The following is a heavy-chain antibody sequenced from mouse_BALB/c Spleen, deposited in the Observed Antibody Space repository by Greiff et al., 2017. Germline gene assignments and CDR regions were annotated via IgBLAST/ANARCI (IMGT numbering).Heavy chain of an antibody. J-gene: IGHJ2*01. CDR1: GYTFSSYW. V-gene: IGHV1-9*01. CDR3: ARWRWLILEGDY. CDR2: ILPGSGST. Sequence: QVQLQQSGAELMKPGASVKISCKATGYTFSSYWIEWVKQRPGHGLEWIGEILPGSGSTNYTEKFKGKATFTADTSSNTAYMQLSSLTSEDSAVYYCARWRWLILEGDYWGQGTTLTVSS. D-gene: IGHD2-3*01.